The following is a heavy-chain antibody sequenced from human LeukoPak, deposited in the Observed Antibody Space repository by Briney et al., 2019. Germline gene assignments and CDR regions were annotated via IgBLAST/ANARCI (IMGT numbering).Heavy chain of an antibody. CDR1: RFTFSTYA. CDR2: ISGNGDIT. J-gene: IGHJ4*02. D-gene: IGHD2-15*01. V-gene: IGHV3-23*01. Sequence: HAGGSLRLSCAASRFTFSTYAVNWVRQAPGKGLEWVSAISGNGDITYYADSVRGRFTISRDNSKNTLYLQMNSLRAEDTAVYYCARVKRDCSGGSCYSYDYWGQGTLVTVSS. CDR3: ARVKRDCSGGSCYSYDY.